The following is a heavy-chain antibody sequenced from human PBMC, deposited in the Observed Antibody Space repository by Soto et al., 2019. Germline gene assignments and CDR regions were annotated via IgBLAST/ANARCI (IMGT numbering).Heavy chain of an antibody. D-gene: IGHD3-10*01. Sequence: SVKVSCKASGGTFSSYAISWVRQAPGQGLEWMGGIIPIFGTANYAQKFQGRVTITADESTSTAYMELSSLRSEDTAVYYCAKAGGSGSYYAERDYYFDYWGQGTLVTVSS. CDR2: IIPIFGTA. CDR1: GGTFSSYA. J-gene: IGHJ4*02. CDR3: AKAGGSGSYYAERDYYFDY. V-gene: IGHV1-69*13.